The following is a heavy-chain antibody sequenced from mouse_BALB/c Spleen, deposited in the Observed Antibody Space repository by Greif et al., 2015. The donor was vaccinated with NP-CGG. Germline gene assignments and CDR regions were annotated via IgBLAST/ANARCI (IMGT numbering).Heavy chain of an antibody. V-gene: IGHV1S22*01. Sequence: LQQPGSELVRPGASVKLSCKASGYTFTSYWMHWVKQRPGQGLEWIGNIYPGSGSTNYDEKFKSKATLTVDTSSSTAYMQLSSLTSEDSAVYYCTRWGGNAMDYWGQGTSVTVSS. CDR3: TRWGGNAMDY. J-gene: IGHJ4*01. CDR2: IYPGSGST. D-gene: IGHD1-1*02. CDR1: GYTFTSYW.